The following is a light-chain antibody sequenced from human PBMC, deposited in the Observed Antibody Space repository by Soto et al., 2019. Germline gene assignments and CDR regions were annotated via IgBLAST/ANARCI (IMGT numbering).Light chain of an antibody. CDR2: KAS. V-gene: IGKV1-5*03. CDR1: QSINTW. Sequence: DIQMTQSPSTLSASVGDRVIITCRASQSINTWLAWFQQKPGKAPKVLIYKASTLESVVPSRFSGSGSGTEFTLTISSLQPDDFATYYCQQYNRYPLTFGGGTKVEIK. J-gene: IGKJ4*01. CDR3: QQYNRYPLT.